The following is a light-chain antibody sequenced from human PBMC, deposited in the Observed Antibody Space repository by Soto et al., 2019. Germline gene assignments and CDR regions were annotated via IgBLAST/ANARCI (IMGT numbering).Light chain of an antibody. Sequence: DIQMTQSPSSLSASVGDRVTITCRASQGISNYLAWFQQKPGRVPELLFYDASTLQSGVPSRFSGSGSGTDFTLTISSLQPEDVATYYCQKYNSAPFTFGPETKVDIK. CDR1: QGISNY. CDR3: QKYNSAPFT. J-gene: IGKJ3*01. CDR2: DAS. V-gene: IGKV1-27*01.